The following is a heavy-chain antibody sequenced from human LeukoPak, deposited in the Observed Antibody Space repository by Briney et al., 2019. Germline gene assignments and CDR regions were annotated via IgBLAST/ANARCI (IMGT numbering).Heavy chain of an antibody. CDR3: ARHWDRAFDI. D-gene: IGHD1-26*01. CDR1: GGSISSGSYY. V-gene: IGHV4-61*02. CDR2: IYTSGST. Sequence: SETLSLTCTVSGGSISSGSYYWSWIRQPAGKGLEWIGRIYTSGSTNYNPSLKSRVTISVDTSKNQFSLKLSSVTAADTAVYYCARHWDRAFDIWGQGTMVTVSS. J-gene: IGHJ3*02.